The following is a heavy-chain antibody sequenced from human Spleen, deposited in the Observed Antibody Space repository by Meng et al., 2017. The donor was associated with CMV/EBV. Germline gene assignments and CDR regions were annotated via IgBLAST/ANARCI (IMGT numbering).Heavy chain of an antibody. CDR1: GFTFSSYS. J-gene: IGHJ4*02. CDR3: ARFFSTSGDPDY. Sequence: GGSLRLSCAASGFTFSSYSMTWVRQAPGKGLEWVSIIYSGGMTYYADSVKGRFTISRDNSKNTLYLQMNSLRVEDTALYYCARFFSTSGDPDYWGQGTLVTVSS. CDR2: IYSGGMT. D-gene: IGHD2-2*01. V-gene: IGHV3-66*02.